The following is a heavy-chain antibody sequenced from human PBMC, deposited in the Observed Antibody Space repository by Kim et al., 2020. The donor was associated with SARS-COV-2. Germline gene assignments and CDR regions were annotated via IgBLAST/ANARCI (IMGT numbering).Heavy chain of an antibody. D-gene: IGHD2-15*01. CDR1: GFSFSSYS. V-gene: IGHV3-48*02. J-gene: IGHJ6*02. CDR3: ARDTALPDYSITYYGVDV. CDR2: ISSSSNLI. Sequence: GGSLRLSCAASGFSFSSYSMNWVRQAPGKGLEWLSYISSSSNLIFYADSVKGRFTISRDNVKNALSLQMNSLRDEDTAVYYCARDTALPDYSITYYGVDVWGQGTTVTVSS.